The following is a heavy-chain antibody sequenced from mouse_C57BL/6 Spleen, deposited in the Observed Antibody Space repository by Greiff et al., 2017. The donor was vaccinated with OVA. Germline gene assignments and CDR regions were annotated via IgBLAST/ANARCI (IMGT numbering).Heavy chain of an antibody. Sequence: VQLQQPGAELVKPGASVKMSCKASGYTFTSYWITWVKQRPGQGLEWIGDIYPGSGSTNYNEKFKGKATLTVDTSSSTAYMQLSSLTSEDSAVYSVARPYSNYTYYAMDYWGQGTSVTVSS. D-gene: IGHD2-5*01. CDR3: ARPYSNYTYYAMDY. V-gene: IGHV1-55*01. CDR1: GYTFTSYW. CDR2: IYPGSGST. J-gene: IGHJ4*01.